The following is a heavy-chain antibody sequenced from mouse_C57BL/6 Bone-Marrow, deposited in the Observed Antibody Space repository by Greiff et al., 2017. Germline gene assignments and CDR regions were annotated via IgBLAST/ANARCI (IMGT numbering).Heavy chain of an antibody. D-gene: IGHD1-1*01. V-gene: IGHV5-6*01. CDR1: GFTFSSYG. CDR2: ISSGGSYT. J-gene: IGHJ2*01. CDR3: AGHFIRPCFDY. Sequence: EVKVVESGGDLVKPGGSLKLSCAASGFTFSSYGMSWVRQTPDKRLEWVATISSGGSYTYYPDSVKGRFTISRDNAKNTLYLQMSSLTSEDTAMYYCAGHFIRPCFDYWGQGTTLTVSA.